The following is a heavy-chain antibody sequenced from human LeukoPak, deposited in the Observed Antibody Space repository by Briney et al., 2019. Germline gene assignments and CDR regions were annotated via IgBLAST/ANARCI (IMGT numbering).Heavy chain of an antibody. CDR2: ICSNGGST. Sequence: GGSLRLSCAASGFTFSSYAMHWVRQAPGKGLEYVSAICSNGGSTYYANSVKGRFTISRDNSKNTLYLQMGSLRAEDMAVYYCARGNRISSGYLWVDNFDYWGQGTLVTVSS. V-gene: IGHV3-64*01. J-gene: IGHJ4*02. CDR1: GFTFSSYA. D-gene: IGHD3-22*01. CDR3: ARGNRISSGYLWVDNFDY.